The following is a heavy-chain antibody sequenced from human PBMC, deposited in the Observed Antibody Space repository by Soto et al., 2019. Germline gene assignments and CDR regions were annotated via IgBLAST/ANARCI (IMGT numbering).Heavy chain of an antibody. CDR1: GGSISSSSYY. CDR2: ISYSGST. J-gene: IGHJ6*02. CDR3: ARQSDFYGLDV. Sequence: QLQLQESGPGLVKPSETLSLTCTVSGGSISSSSYYWGWIRQPPGKGLEWIGSISYSGSTHYNPSLKSRVTISVDTSKKQLSLKLSSLTAADMAVYYCARQSDFYGLDVWGQGTTVTVSS. V-gene: IGHV4-39*01.